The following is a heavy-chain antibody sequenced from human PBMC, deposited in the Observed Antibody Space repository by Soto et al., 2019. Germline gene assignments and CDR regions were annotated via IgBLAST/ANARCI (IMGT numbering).Heavy chain of an antibody. CDR2: IFSNDEK. J-gene: IGHJ3*02. V-gene: IGHV2-26*01. CDR1: GFSLSNARMG. D-gene: IGHD3-10*01. CDR3: ARILITMVRGGKDAFDI. Sequence: QVTLKESGPVLVKPTETLTLTCTVSGFSLSNARMGVSWIRQPPGKALEWLAHIFSNDEKSYSTSLKSRLTTSKDTSKTQVVLTMTNMDPVNTATYYCARILITMVRGGKDAFDIGGQGTMVTVSS.